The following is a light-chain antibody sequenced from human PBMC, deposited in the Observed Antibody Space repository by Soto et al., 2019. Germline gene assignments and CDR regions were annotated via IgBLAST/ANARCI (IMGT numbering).Light chain of an antibody. CDR1: SSDVGGYNY. J-gene: IGLJ1*01. CDR3: SSYAGSNNLNV. V-gene: IGLV2-8*01. Sequence: QSALTQPPSASGSPGQSVTLSCTGTSSDVGGYNYVSWYQQHPGKAPKLMIYEVSKRPSGVPDRFSGSKSGNTASLTVSGLQAEDEADYYCSSYAGSNNLNVFGTGTKLTVL. CDR2: EVS.